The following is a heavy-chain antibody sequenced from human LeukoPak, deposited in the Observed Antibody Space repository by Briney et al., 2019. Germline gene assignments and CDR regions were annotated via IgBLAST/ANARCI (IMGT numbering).Heavy chain of an antibody. Sequence: SETLSLTCTVSGGSISSCGYSWSWIRQPPGKGLEWVGYIYHSGSTYYNPSLKSRVTISVDRSKNQFSLKLSSVTAADTAVYYCARDSLGAKGAFDYWGQGTLVTVSS. CDR2: IYHSGST. CDR1: GGSISSCGYS. CDR3: ARDSLGAKGAFDY. J-gene: IGHJ4*02. V-gene: IGHV4-30-2*01. D-gene: IGHD3-16*01.